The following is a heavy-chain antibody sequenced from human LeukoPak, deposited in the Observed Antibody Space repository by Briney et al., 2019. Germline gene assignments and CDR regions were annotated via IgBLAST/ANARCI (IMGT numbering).Heavy chain of an antibody. CDR1: GFSLSTSGVG. Sequence: SGPTLVNPTQTLTLTCTFSGFSLSTSGVGVAWMRQSPGQAPEWLAGTYWNDDQRYSPSLKSRLTITKDTSKNQVVLTMTNMDPADTATYHCAHNGLYHWGQGTLVTVSS. V-gene: IGHV2-5*01. D-gene: IGHD2-2*03. CDR3: AHNGLYH. CDR2: TYWNDDQ. J-gene: IGHJ5*02.